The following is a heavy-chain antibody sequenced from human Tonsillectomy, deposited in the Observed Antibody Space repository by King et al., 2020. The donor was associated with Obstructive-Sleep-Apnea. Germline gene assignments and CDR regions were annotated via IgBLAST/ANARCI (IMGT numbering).Heavy chain of an antibody. CDR3: AKGSSICYPYYFDY. J-gene: IGHJ4*02. CDR1: GGSFSDYY. D-gene: IGHD6-13*01. V-gene: IGHV4-34*01. CDR2: INHSGNT. Sequence: VQLQQWGAGLLKPSETLSLTCAVYGGSFSDYYWSWIRQPPGKGLEWIGEINHSGNTNYNPSLKSRVTISVDTSKNQFSLKPSSVSAADTAMYYCAKGSSICYPYYFDYWGQRTLVTVSS.